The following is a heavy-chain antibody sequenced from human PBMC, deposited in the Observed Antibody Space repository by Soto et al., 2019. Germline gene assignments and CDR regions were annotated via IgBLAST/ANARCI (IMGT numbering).Heavy chain of an antibody. CDR3: ARDNGNTGDY. CDR1: GFTFSSYG. D-gene: IGHD1-20*01. V-gene: IGHV3-33*01. J-gene: IGHJ4*02. CDR2: IWYDGSNK. Sequence: QVQLVESGGGVVQPGRSLRLSCAASGFTFSSYGMHWVRQAPGKGLEWVAVIWYDGSNKYYADSVKGRFTISRDNSKNTLYRQMNSLRAEDTAVYYCARDNGNTGDYWGQGTLVTVSS.